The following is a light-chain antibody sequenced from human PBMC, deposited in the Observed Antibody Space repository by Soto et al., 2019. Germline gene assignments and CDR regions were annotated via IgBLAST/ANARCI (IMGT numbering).Light chain of an antibody. CDR2: ATS. V-gene: IGKV1-39*01. CDR3: QQTNSIPYT. CDR1: HTIATY. J-gene: IGKJ2*01. Sequence: DIQMTQSPSSLSASVGARVTITCRASHTIATYLSWFQQKPGKAPQLLISATSTLPRGVPARFSGSKSGTDFTLTISSLQPEDFATYYCQQTNSIPYTFGQGTKLET.